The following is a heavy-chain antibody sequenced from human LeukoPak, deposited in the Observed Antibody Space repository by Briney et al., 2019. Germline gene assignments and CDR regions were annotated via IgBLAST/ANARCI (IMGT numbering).Heavy chain of an antibody. V-gene: IGHV1-69*13. Sequence: SVKVSCKASGGTFSSYAISWVRQAPGQGLEWMGGIIPIFGTANYAQKFQGRVTITADESTSTAYMELSSLRSEDTAVYYCATYDSSGYWALDAFDIWGQGTMVTVSS. CDR3: ATYDSSGYWALDAFDI. CDR2: IIPIFGTA. J-gene: IGHJ3*02. D-gene: IGHD3-22*01. CDR1: GGTFSSYA.